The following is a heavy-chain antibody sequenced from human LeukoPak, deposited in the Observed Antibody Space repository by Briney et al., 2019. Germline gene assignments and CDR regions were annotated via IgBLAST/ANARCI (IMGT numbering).Heavy chain of an antibody. V-gene: IGHV4-39*07. CDR2: IYYSGST. CDR1: GGSISSSSYY. Sequence: SETLSLTCTVSGGSISSSSYYWGWIRQPPGKGLEWIGSIYYSGSTYYNPSLKSRVTISVDTSKNQFSLKLSSVTAADTAVYYCARAPRGKYYDSSGYVVSWFDPWGQGTLVTVSS. CDR3: ARAPRGKYYDSSGYVVSWFDP. D-gene: IGHD3-22*01. J-gene: IGHJ5*02.